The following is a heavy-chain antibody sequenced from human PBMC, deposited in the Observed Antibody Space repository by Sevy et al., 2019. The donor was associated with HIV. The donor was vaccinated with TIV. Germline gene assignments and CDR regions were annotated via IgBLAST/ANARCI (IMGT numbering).Heavy chain of an antibody. V-gene: IGHV1-8*01. CDR1: GYTFTSYD. CDR2: MNPNSGNT. D-gene: IGHD2-2*01. Sequence: ASVKVSCKASGYTFTSYDINWVRQATGQGLEWMGWMNPNSGNTGYAQKFQGRVTMTRNTSISTAYMELISLRSEDTAVYYCAGGGRYCSSTSCYGEAFDIWGQGTMVTVSS. J-gene: IGHJ3*02. CDR3: AGGGRYCSSTSCYGEAFDI.